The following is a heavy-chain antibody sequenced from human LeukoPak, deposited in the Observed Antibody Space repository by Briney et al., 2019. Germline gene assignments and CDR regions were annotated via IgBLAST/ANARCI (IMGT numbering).Heavy chain of an antibody. D-gene: IGHD3-10*01. V-gene: IGHV3-48*01. Sequence: GGSLRLSCAASGFTFSSYSMNWVRQAPGKGLEWVSYISSSSSTIYYADSVKGRFTISRDNAKNSLFLQMNSLRAEDTAVYYCARDGSGRVPEMSAPDYWGQGTLVTVSS. CDR1: GFTFSSYS. CDR2: ISSSSSTI. CDR3: ARDGSGRVPEMSAPDY. J-gene: IGHJ4*02.